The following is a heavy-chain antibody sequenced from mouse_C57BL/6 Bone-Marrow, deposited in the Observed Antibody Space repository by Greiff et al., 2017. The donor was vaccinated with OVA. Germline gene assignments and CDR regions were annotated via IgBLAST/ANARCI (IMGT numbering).Heavy chain of an antibody. Sequence: QVQLQQSGAELVMPGASVKLSCKASGYTFTSYWMHWVKQRPGQGLEWIGEIDPSDSYTNSNQKFKGKSTLTVDKSSSTAYMQLSSLTSEDSAVYYFARGGYDYDVGFAYWGQGTLVTVSA. V-gene: IGHV1-69*01. CDR2: IDPSDSYT. CDR3: ARGGYDYDVGFAY. CDR1: GYTFTSYW. J-gene: IGHJ3*01. D-gene: IGHD2-4*01.